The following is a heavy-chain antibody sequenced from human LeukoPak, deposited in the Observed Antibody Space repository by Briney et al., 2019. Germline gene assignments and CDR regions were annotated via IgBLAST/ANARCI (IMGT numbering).Heavy chain of an antibody. J-gene: IGHJ3*02. CDR2: ISSSSSTI. CDR1: GFTFSSYS. CDR3: ARDMYGYSYGLSAFDI. V-gene: IGHV3-48*01. Sequence: GGSLRLSCAASGFTFSSYSMNWVRQAPGKGLEWVSYISSSSSTIYYADSVKGRFTISRDNAKNSLYLQMNSLRAEDTAVYYCARDMYGYSYGLSAFDIWGQGTMVTVSS. D-gene: IGHD5-18*01.